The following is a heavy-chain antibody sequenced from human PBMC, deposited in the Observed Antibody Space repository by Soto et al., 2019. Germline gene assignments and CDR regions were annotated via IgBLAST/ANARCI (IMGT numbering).Heavy chain of an antibody. V-gene: IGHV3-21*01. CDR3: ARDFRVNPLYGMDV. CDR2: ISSSSSYI. CDR1: RFTFSSYS. J-gene: IGHJ6*02. Sequence: LXLSCAASRFTFSSYSMNWVRQAPGKGLEWVSSISSSSSYIYYADSVKGRFTISRDNAKNSLYLQMNSLRAEDTAVYYCARDFRVNPLYGMDVWGQGTTVTVSS.